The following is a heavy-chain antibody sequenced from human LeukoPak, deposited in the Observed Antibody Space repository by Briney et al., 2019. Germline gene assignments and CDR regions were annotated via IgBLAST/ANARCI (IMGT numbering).Heavy chain of an antibody. V-gene: IGHV4-4*02. CDR2: IYHSGST. Sequence: SGTLSLTCAVSGGSISSSNWWSWVRQPPGKGLEWIGEIYHSGSTNYNPSLKSRVTISVDKSKNQFSLKLSSVTAADTAVYYCARVGKPGIAVAGTRWYFDLWGRGTLVTVSS. J-gene: IGHJ2*01. CDR1: GGSISSSNW. D-gene: IGHD6-19*01. CDR3: ARVGKPGIAVAGTRWYFDL.